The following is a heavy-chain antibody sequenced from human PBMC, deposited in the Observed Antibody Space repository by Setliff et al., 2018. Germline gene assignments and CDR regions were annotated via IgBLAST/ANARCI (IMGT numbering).Heavy chain of an antibody. CDR2: IRYDASFK. CDR3: ARDGYPGTS. CDR1: GFDFSSTG. V-gene: IGHV3-30*02. J-gene: IGHJ5*02. Sequence: PGGSLRLSCVASGFDFSSTGMHWVRQAPGKGLEWVTLIRYDASFKHYAASVKGRFGVSRDNSRNTLYLQMNSLRVEDTAVYYCARDGYPGTSWGQGTLVTVSS. D-gene: IGHD2-2*03.